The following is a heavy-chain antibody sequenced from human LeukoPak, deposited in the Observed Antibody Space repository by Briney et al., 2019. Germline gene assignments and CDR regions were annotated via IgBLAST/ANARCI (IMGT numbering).Heavy chain of an antibody. Sequence: GGSLRLSCAASGFTFSSYVMTWVRQAPGKGLEWVSAISGSGGSTYYADSVKGRFTISRDNSKNSLYLQMNSLRAEDTAVYYCAGNEYSNSPIDYWGQGTLVTVSS. D-gene: IGHD6-6*01. CDR1: GFTFSSYV. V-gene: IGHV3-23*01. J-gene: IGHJ4*02. CDR3: AGNEYSNSPIDY. CDR2: ISGSGGST.